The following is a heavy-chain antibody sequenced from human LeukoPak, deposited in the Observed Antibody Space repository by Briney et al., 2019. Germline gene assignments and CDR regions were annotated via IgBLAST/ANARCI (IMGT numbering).Heavy chain of an antibody. D-gene: IGHD5-24*01. J-gene: IGHJ4*02. Sequence: GGSLRLSCAASGFSFSDHWMSWIRQAPGKGLEWVSYISESSNTIYYADSAKGRFTISRDNAKKSLYLQMNSLRVEDTAVYYCARGDGDYWGQGTLVTVSS. CDR3: ARGDGDY. CDR2: ISESSNTI. CDR1: GFSFSDHW. V-gene: IGHV3-11*01.